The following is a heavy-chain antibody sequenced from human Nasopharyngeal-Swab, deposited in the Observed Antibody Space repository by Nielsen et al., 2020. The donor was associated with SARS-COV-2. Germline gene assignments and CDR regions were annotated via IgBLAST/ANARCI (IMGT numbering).Heavy chain of an antibody. Sequence: GESLKISCAASGFTFSSYWMSWVRQAPGKGLEWVANIKQDGSEKYYVDSVKGRFTISRHNSKNTLYLQMNSLRAEDTAVYYCARGPPEAYCGGDCYSYFDYWGQGTLVTVSS. J-gene: IGHJ4*02. CDR3: ARGPPEAYCGGDCYSYFDY. CDR2: IKQDGSEK. V-gene: IGHV3-7*01. CDR1: GFTFSSYW. D-gene: IGHD2-21*02.